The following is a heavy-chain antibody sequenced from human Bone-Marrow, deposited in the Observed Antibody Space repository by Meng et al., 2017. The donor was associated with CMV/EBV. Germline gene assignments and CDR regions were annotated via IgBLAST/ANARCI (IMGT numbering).Heavy chain of an antibody. Sequence: ESLKISCAVSGGSISSSNWWSWVRQPPGKGLEWIGEIYHSGGTNYNPSLKSRVTISVDKSKNQFSLKLSSVTAADTAVYYCASVLRSYVDYWGQGTLVTVSS. CDR1: GGSISSSNW. J-gene: IGHJ4*02. CDR3: ASVLRSYVDY. V-gene: IGHV4-4*02. D-gene: IGHD1-26*01. CDR2: IYHSGGT.